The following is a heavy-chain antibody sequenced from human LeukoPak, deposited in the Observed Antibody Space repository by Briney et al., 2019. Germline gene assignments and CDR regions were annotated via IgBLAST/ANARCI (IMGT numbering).Heavy chain of an antibody. D-gene: IGHD1-26*01. V-gene: IGHV4-39*02. CDR3: ARGRPYSGGYHLDY. CDR1: GDSTSSDRYY. J-gene: IGHJ4*02. Sequence: SETLSLTCTVSGDSTSSDRYYGGWVRQPPGKGLEWIGNIYYSGSTYYNPSLKSRVTMSVDASKNQFFLKLNSVTAADTAVYYCARGRPYSGGYHLDYWGQGTLVTVSA. CDR2: IYYSGST.